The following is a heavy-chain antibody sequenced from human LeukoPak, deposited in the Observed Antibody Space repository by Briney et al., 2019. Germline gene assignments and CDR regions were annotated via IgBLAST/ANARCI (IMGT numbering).Heavy chain of an antibody. CDR2: ISAYNGNT. CDR3: ARESPQQLVLML. V-gene: IGHV1-18*01. Sequence: ASVNVSCKASGYTFTSYGISWVRQAPGQGLEWMGWISAYNGNTNYAQKLQGRVTMTTDTSTSTAYMELRSLRSDDTAVYYCARESPQQLVLMLWGQGTLVTVSS. CDR1: GYTFTSYG. D-gene: IGHD6-6*01. J-gene: IGHJ4*02.